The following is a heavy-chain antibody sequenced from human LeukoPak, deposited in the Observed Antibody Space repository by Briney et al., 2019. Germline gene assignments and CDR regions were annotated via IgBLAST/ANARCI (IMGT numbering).Heavy chain of an antibody. J-gene: IGHJ4*02. D-gene: IGHD6-19*01. V-gene: IGHV4-59*08. CDR2: IYYSGST. CDR1: GGSLSSYY. Sequence: SQTLSLTCTVSGGSLSSYYWSWIRQPPGKGLEWIGYIYYSGSTNYNPSLKSRVTISVDTSKNQFSLKLSSVTAADTAVYYCARLGDSGGWYGIDYWGQGTLVTVSS. CDR3: ARLGDSGGWYGIDY.